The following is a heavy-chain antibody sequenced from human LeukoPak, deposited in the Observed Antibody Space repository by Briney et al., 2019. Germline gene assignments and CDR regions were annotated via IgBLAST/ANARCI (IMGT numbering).Heavy chain of an antibody. CDR2: ISASGGST. V-gene: IGHV3-23*01. D-gene: IGHD5/OR15-5a*01. CDR1: GFTFSSNA. J-gene: IGHJ4*02. Sequence: GGSLRLSCTALGFTFSSNAMSWVRQAPGKGLEWVSTISASGGSTYYADSVKGRFTISRDNSKNTLYLQMNSLRADDTAVYYCAKDSVYDYDFDYWGQGTLVTVSS. CDR3: AKDSVYDYDFDY.